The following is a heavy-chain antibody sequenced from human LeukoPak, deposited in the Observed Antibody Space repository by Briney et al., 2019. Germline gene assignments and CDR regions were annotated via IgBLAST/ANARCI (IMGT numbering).Heavy chain of an antibody. CDR1: GGTFSSCT. D-gene: IGHD4-17*01. J-gene: IGHJ5*02. CDR3: ARGTRDYYSRGLNWFDP. V-gene: IGHV1-69*02. Sequence: SVKVSCKASGGTFSSCTISWVRQAPGQGLEWMGRIIPILGIANYAQKFQGRVTITADKSTSTAYMELSSLRSEDTAVYYCARGTRDYYSRGLNWFDPWGQGTLVTVSS. CDR2: IIPILGIA.